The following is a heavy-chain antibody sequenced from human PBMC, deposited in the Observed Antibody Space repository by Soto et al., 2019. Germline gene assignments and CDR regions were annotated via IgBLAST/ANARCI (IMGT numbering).Heavy chain of an antibody. Sequence: SETLSLTCTVSGGSISGNSYYWAWIRQPPGKGLEWIGNIYYSGSTYYNPSLKSRVTISVDTSKNQFSLKLSSVTAADTAVYYCARVSARGYSYRAPDYWGQGTLVTVSS. CDR1: GGSISGNSYY. CDR2: IYYSGST. J-gene: IGHJ4*02. D-gene: IGHD5-18*01. CDR3: ARVSARGYSYRAPDY. V-gene: IGHV4-39*07.